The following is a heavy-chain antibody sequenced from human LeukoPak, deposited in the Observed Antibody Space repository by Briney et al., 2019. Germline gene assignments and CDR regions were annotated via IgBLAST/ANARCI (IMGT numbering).Heavy chain of an antibody. D-gene: IGHD6-25*01. V-gene: IGHV3-23*01. J-gene: IGHJ4*02. CDR2: ISGSGSST. CDR1: GFTFRTYA. CDR3: AQPSSGWTSFDF. Sequence: PGGSLRLSCATSGFTFRTYAMSWVRQAPGKGLEWVSTISGSGSSTFYADSAKGRFTISRDNSKNTLSLQMNSLRAEDTAVYYCAQPSSGWTSFDFWGQGTLVTVSS.